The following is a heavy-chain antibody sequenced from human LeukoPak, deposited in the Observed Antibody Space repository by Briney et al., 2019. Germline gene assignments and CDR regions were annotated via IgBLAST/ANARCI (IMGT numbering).Heavy chain of an antibody. CDR3: ARDQGPLTHPRSGSTSGTYYFDY. Sequence: PGGSLRLSCAASEFTFSSYWMSWVRQAPGKGLEWIGYAHDSGNTNYNPSLKSRVTISVDTSKNQFSLKLSSVTAADTAVYYCARDQGPLTHPRSGSTSGTYYFDYWGQGTLVTVSS. CDR1: EFTFSSYW. D-gene: IGHD3-10*01. V-gene: IGHV4-59*01. CDR2: AHDSGNT. J-gene: IGHJ4*02.